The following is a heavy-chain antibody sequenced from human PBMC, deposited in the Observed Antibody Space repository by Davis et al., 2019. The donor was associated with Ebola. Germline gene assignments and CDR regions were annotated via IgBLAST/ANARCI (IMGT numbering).Heavy chain of an antibody. CDR2: INPKSDGT. CDR1: GYTFTGYY. CDR3: ARAPVLIWFGDQPDWFDP. Sequence: ASVKVSCKASGYTFTGYYVHWVRQAPGQGLEWMGWINPKSDGTNYAQKFQGRVTMTSDTSISTAYMELSRLRSDDTAVYYCARAPVLIWFGDQPDWFDPWGQGTLVAVSS. D-gene: IGHD3-10*01. V-gene: IGHV1-2*02. J-gene: IGHJ5*02.